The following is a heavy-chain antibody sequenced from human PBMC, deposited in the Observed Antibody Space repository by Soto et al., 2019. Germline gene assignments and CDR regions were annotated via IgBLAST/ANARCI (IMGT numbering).Heavy chain of an antibody. Sequence: QVQLQESGPGLVKPSGTLSLTCVVSGGSIRSSHWWSWVRQPPGKGLEWIGEIFHIGHTNYNPSLKGRGTISLDQSKNQFSLNMTSVTAADTAVVYCARREYGMDVWGQGTTVTVSS. J-gene: IGHJ6*02. V-gene: IGHV4-4*02. CDR3: ARREYGMDV. CDR2: IFHIGHT. CDR1: GGSIRSSHW. D-gene: IGHD1-26*01.